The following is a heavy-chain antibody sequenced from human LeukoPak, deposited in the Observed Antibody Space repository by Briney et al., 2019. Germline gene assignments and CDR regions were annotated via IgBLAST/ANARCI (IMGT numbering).Heavy chain of an antibody. D-gene: IGHD3-22*01. J-gene: IGHJ3*02. V-gene: IGHV4-59*08. CDR1: GGSISSYY. CDR2: IYYSGST. CDR3: ASFDRTAFDI. Sequence: SSETLSLTCTVSGGSISSYYWSWIRQPPGKGLEWIGYIYYSGSTNYNPSLKSRVTISVDTSKNQFSLKLSSVTAADTAVYYCASFDRTAFDIWGQGTMVTVSS.